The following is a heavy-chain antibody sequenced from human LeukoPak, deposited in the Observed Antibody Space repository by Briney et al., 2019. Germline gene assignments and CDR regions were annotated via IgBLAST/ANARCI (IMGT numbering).Heavy chain of an antibody. CDR1: GFTFSSYS. CDR2: ISSSSSYI. D-gene: IGHD6-6*01. CDR3: AREGSGIAARSYYYYYMDV. V-gene: IGHV3-21*01. J-gene: IGHJ6*03. Sequence: GGSLRLSCAASGFTFSSYSMNWVRQAPGKGLEWVSSISSSSSYIYYADSVKGRFTISRDNAKNSLYLQMNSLRAEDTAVYYCAREGSGIAARSYYYYYMDVWGKGTTVTVSS.